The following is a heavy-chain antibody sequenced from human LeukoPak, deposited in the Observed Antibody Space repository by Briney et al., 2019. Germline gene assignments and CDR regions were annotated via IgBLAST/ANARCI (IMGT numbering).Heavy chain of an antibody. J-gene: IGHJ4*02. CDR2: IKSKTNGETR. CDR3: AKDLWGFVEVAAILDY. V-gene: IGHV3-15*01. CDR1: GFTLSNAW. Sequence: GGSLRLSCAASGFTLSNAWMNWVRQAPGKGLEWVGLIKSKTNGETRDYAAPVKGRFTISRDDSDNTLYLQMNSLKNEDTAVYYCAKDLWGFVEVAAILDYWGQGTLVTVSS. D-gene: IGHD2-15*01.